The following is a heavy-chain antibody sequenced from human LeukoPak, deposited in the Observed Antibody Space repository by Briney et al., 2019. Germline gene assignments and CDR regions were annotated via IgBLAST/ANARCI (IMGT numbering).Heavy chain of an antibody. CDR3: AVHLPGDYLDR. Sequence: ASVKVSWKASGYAFNIYDINWVRQATGQGLEWMGWMNPDSGNTGFAQKFQGRVTMTRNTSITTAYMELSSLRFEDTAVYYCAVHLPGDYLDRWGQGTLVTVSS. CDR1: GYAFNIYD. V-gene: IGHV1-8*01. CDR2: MNPDSGNT. J-gene: IGHJ4*02.